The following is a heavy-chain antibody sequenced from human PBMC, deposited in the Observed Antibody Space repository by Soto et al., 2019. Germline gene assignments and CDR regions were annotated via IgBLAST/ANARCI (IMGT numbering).Heavy chain of an antibody. CDR1: GGSISSGDYY. CDR2: IYYSGST. J-gene: IGHJ6*02. V-gene: IGHV4-30-4*01. D-gene: IGHD3-3*01. Sequence: SETLSLTCTVSGGSISSGDYYWSWIRQPPGKGLEWIGYIYYSGSTYYNPSLKSRVTISVDTSKNQFSLKLSSVTAADTAVYYCARGGSTYYDFWSGYYSWGMDVWGQGTTVTVS. CDR3: ARGGSTYYDFWSGYYSWGMDV.